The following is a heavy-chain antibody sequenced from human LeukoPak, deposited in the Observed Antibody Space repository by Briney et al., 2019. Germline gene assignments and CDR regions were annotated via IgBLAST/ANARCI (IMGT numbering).Heavy chain of an antibody. CDR3: ARDSLAESTWALDY. CDR2: INPSGDHT. CDR1: GYIFINHY. V-gene: IGHV1-46*01. D-gene: IGHD3-16*01. J-gene: IGHJ4*02. Sequence: ASVKVSCKASGYIFINHYMHWVRQAPGQGLEWMGIINPSGDHTTYAQKFQGRVTMTRDTPTSTVDMELSSLTSEDTAVYYCARDSLAESTWALDYWGQGTLVSVSS.